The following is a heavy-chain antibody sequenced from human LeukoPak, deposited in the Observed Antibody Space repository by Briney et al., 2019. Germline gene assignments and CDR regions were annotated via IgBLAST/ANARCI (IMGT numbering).Heavy chain of an antibody. CDR1: GGSISSYY. Sequence: SETLSLTCTVSGGSISSYYWSWIRQPPGKGLEWIGYIYYSGSPNYNPSLKSRVTISVDTSKNQFSLKLSSVTAADTAVYYCARVRITMVRGRPNWFDPWGQGTLVTVSS. CDR3: ARVRITMVRGRPNWFDP. CDR2: IYYSGSP. J-gene: IGHJ5*02. D-gene: IGHD3-10*01. V-gene: IGHV4-59*01.